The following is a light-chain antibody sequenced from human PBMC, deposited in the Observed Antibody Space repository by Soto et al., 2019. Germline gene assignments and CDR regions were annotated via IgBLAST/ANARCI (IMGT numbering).Light chain of an antibody. CDR2: GAS. CDR1: QSVRSGA. J-gene: IGKJ2*01. CDR3: HQYADSPHT. V-gene: IGKV3-20*01. Sequence: EIVLTQSPGTLSLSPGEGATLSCRASQSVRSGALAWYQQKPGQAPRLRIYGASSRATDIPDRFSGSGSGTHFTLTISRLEPEDFAVYYCHQYADSPHTFGQGTKLEIK.